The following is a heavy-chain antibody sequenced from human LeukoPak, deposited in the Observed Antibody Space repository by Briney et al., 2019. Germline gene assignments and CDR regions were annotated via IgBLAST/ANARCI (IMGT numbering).Heavy chain of an antibody. J-gene: IGHJ6*02. CDR2: IWYDGSNK. CDR1: GFTFSSYG. CDR3: ARDPRRVTTWYYYYYGMDV. D-gene: IGHD4-17*01. V-gene: IGHV3-33*01. Sequence: GGSLRLSCAASGFTFSSYGMHWVRQAPGKGLEWVAVIWYDGSNKYYADSVKGRFTISRDNSKNTLYLQMNSLRAEDTAMYYCARDPRRVTTWYYYYYGMDVWGQGTTVTVSS.